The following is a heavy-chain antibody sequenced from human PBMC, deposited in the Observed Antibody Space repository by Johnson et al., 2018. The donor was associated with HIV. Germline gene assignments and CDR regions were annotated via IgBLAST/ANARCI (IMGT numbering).Heavy chain of an antibody. V-gene: IGHV3-30*14. CDR3: AREDPREFHGYGGDGFDI. J-gene: IGHJ3*02. CDR1: GFTFSTYA. CDR2: ISYDANNK. Sequence: VQLVESGGGVVQPGRSLRLSCAASGFTFSTYALHWVRQAPGKGLEWVAVISYDANNKYYADSVTGRFTISRDNSENTLYVQMNNLRAEDTAFYYCAREDPREFHGYGGDGFDIWGQGTMVTVAS. D-gene: IGHD3-16*01.